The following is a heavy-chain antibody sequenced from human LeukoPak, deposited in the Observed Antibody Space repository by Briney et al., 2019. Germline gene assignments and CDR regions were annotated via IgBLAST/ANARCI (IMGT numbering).Heavy chain of an antibody. V-gene: IGHV3-33*06. CDR1: GFTFSSYG. J-gene: IGHJ4*02. Sequence: GGSLRLSCAASGFTFSSYGMHWVRQAPGKGLEWVAVIWHDGSNKYYAASVKGRFTISRDNSKNTLYLQMNSLRAEDTAVYYCAKEKGDGLPFDYWGQGTLITVSS. CDR3: AKEKGDGLPFDY. D-gene: IGHD5-24*01. CDR2: IWHDGSNK.